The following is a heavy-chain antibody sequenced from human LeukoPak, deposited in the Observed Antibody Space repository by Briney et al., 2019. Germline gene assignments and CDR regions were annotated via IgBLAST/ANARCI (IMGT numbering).Heavy chain of an antibody. D-gene: IGHD5-24*01. CDR2: TYSSGTT. J-gene: IGHJ3*01. V-gene: IGHV3-66*01. CDR3: ARDIRREMAIPFDV. CDR1: GFNVSNNY. Sequence: GGSLRLSCAASGFNVSNNYMHWVRQAPGERLEWVSVTYSSGTTYYADSVKGRFTISRDTSKNTLHLQMNSLRVEDTAVYHCARDIRREMAIPFDVWSQGTLVTVSS.